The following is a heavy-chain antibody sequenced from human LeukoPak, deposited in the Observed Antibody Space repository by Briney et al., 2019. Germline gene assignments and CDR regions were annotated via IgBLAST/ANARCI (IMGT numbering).Heavy chain of an antibody. CDR3: ARVNIVVVPAATNAFDI. CDR1: GFTFSSYS. Sequence: PGGSLRLSCAASGFTFSSYSINWVRQAPGEGLEGVSYISGTSSTIYYADSVQGRFTISRDNAKNSLYLQMNSLRAEDTAVYYCARVNIVVVPAATNAFDIWGQGTMVTVSS. V-gene: IGHV3-48*01. J-gene: IGHJ3*02. D-gene: IGHD2-2*01. CDR2: ISGTSSTI.